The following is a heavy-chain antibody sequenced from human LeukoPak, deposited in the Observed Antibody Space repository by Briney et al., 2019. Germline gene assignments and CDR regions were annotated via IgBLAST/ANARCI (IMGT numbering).Heavy chain of an antibody. D-gene: IGHD3-3*01. CDR3: ARGLYDFWSGYYTFDY. Sequence: GGSLRLSCAASGFSFSDYWMSWVRQAPGKGLEWVANIKQDGSEKCYVDSVKGRFTISRDNAKNSLYLQMNSLRAEDTAVYYCARGLYDFWSGYYTFDYWGQGTLVTVSS. CDR1: GFSFSDYW. V-gene: IGHV3-7*01. J-gene: IGHJ4*02. CDR2: IKQDGSEK.